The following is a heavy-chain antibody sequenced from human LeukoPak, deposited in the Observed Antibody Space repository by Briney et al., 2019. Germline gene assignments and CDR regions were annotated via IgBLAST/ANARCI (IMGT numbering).Heavy chain of an antibody. CDR3: ARGSLWFGELFRHYYYYYGMDV. D-gene: IGHD3-10*01. CDR2: INHNGST. J-gene: IGHJ6*02. V-gene: IGHV4-34*01. Sequence: SETLSLTCAVYGGSFSGYYWSWIRPPPGKGLEWIGEINHNGSTNYNPSLKSRVTISVDTSKNQFSLKLSSVTAADTAVYYCARGSLWFGELFRHYYYYYGMDVWGQGTTVTVSS. CDR1: GGSFSGYY.